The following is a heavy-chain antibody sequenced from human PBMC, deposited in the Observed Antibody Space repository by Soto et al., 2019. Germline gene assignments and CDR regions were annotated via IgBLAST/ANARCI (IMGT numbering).Heavy chain of an antibody. J-gene: IGHJ4*02. Sequence: GESLKISCAASGFTFSIYAMTWVRQSPGKGLEWVSSMSRTGDNTYYADSVKGRFTISRDNSTNTFYLQMDRLTVEDTAIYYCAARQIPRLPDYWGPGTLVTVSS. V-gene: IGHV3-23*01. CDR2: MSRTGDNT. CDR3: AARQIPRLPDY. D-gene: IGHD2-21*02. CDR1: GFTFSIYA.